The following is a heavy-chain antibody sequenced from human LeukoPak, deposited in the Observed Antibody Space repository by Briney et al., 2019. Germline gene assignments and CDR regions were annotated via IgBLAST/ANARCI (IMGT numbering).Heavy chain of an antibody. CDR2: ITCDGSNK. CDR3: ARGAMVQGVMIMMLSASYYLDY. D-gene: IGHD3-10*01. CDR1: GFTFSSYA. Sequence: PGGSLRLSCAASGFTFSSYAMHWVRQAPGKGLEWVAGITCDGSNKYYADSVKGRFTISRDNSKNSLYLQMNSLRAEDTAVYYCARGAMVQGVMIMMLSASYYLDYWGQGSLVTVSS. J-gene: IGHJ4*02. V-gene: IGHV3-30-3*01.